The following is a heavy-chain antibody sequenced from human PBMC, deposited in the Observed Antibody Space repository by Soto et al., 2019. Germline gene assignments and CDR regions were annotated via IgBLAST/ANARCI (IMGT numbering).Heavy chain of an antibody. CDR2: INHSGST. Sequence: SETLSLTCAVYGGSFSGYYWSWILQPPWKGLEWIGEINHSGSTNYNPSLKSRVTISVDTSKNQFSLKLSSVTAADTAVYYCARGIVLMVYAIRSWFDPWGQGTLVTVSS. V-gene: IGHV4-34*01. CDR3: ARGIVLMVYAIRSWFDP. CDR1: GGSFSGYY. D-gene: IGHD2-8*01. J-gene: IGHJ5*02.